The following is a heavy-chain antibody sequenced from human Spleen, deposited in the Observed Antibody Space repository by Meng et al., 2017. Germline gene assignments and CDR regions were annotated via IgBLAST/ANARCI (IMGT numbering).Heavy chain of an antibody. D-gene: IGHD6-13*01. CDR3: ARDRSSWYGYYYGMDV. CDR1: GFTFSNAW. J-gene: IGHJ6*02. V-gene: IGHV3-30*03. CDR2: ISYDGSNK. Sequence: GESLKISCAASGFTFSNAWMTWVRQAPGKGLEWLAVISYDGSNKCLGDSVKGRFTVSRDNSKNTLYLQMNSLRAEDTAVYYCARDRSSWYGYYYGMDVWGQGTTVTVSS.